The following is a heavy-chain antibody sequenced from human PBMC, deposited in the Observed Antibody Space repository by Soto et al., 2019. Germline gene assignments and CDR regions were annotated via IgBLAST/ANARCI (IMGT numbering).Heavy chain of an antibody. CDR3: AREIKRLLGY. D-gene: IGHD3-22*01. CDR2: ISYDGRNK. CDR1: GFTFSSYA. Sequence: QVQLVESGGGVVQPGRSLRLSCAASGFTFSSYAMHWVRQAPGKGLEWVGVISYDGRNKYYEDSVKGRFTISRDNSKNTLYLQMNSLRAEDTGVYYCAREIKRLLGYWGQGTLVTVSS. J-gene: IGHJ4*02. V-gene: IGHV3-30*04.